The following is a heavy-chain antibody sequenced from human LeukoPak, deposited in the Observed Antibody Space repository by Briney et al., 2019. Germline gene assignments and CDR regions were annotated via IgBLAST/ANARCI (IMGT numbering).Heavy chain of an antibody. CDR2: ISSFSGTI. CDR3: VRDQGGAVSY. CDR1: GFDFRSYS. V-gene: IGHV3-48*01. Sequence: GGSLRLSCAASGFDFRSYSMNWVRQAPGKGLEWVSYISSFSGTIDYADSVKGRLIISRDNAQNSLFLQMNSLRAEDTAVYYCVRDQGGAVSYWGQGTLVTVSS. D-gene: IGHD3-16*01. J-gene: IGHJ4*02.